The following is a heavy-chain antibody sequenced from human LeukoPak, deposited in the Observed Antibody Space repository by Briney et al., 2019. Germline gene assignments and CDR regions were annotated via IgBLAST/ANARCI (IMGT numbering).Heavy chain of an antibody. D-gene: IGHD1-26*01. CDR2: INWNGGGT. J-gene: IGHJ6*02. CDR1: GFTFKDYG. CDR3: AKHMRATNTYSFFGLDV. Sequence: GGALRLSCAATGFTFKDYGMHWVRQPPGKGLEWVSSINWNGGGTDYADSVKGRFTISRDNAKNSLYLQLSSLRPEDTALYYCAKHMRATNTYSFFGLDVWGQGTTVTVSS. V-gene: IGHV3-9*01.